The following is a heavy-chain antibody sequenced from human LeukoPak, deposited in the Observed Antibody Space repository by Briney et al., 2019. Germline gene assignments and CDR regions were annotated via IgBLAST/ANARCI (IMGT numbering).Heavy chain of an antibody. J-gene: IGHJ4*02. Sequence: SETLCLTCAVYGGSFSGYYWSWIRQPPGKGLEWIGEINHSGSTNYNPSPKSRVTISVDTSKNQFSLKLSSVTAADTDVYYCARAFPPNYDILTGGGYFDYWGQGTLVTVSS. CDR3: ARAFPPNYDILTGGGYFDY. CDR1: GGSFSGYY. D-gene: IGHD3-9*01. V-gene: IGHV4-34*01. CDR2: INHSGST.